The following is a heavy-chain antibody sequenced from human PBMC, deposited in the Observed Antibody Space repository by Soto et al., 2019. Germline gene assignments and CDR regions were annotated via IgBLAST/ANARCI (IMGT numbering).Heavy chain of an antibody. CDR3: ARVRTGYGSWSRTLYYQQDF. V-gene: IGHV1-18*01. Sequence: ASVKVSCKASGYTFTSYGISWVRQAPGQGLEWMGWISAYNGNTNYAQKLQGGVTMTTDTSTSTAYMELRSLRSDDTAVYYCARVRTGYGSWSRTLYYQQDFWGKGTTVTVSS. CDR2: ISAYNGNT. D-gene: IGHD3-10*01. J-gene: IGHJ6*04. CDR1: GYTFTSYG.